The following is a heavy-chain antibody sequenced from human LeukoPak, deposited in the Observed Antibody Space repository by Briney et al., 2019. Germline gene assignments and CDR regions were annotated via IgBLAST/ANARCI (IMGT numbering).Heavy chain of an antibody. Sequence: GASVKVSCXASGGTFSSYAISWVRLAPGQGLEWMGGIIPIFGTANYAQKFQGRVTITTDESTSTAYMELSSLRSEDTAVYYCARDQGISGWEMNDAFDIWGQGTMVTVSS. CDR3: ARDQGISGWEMNDAFDI. J-gene: IGHJ3*02. CDR2: IIPIFGTA. D-gene: IGHD6-19*01. CDR1: GGTFSSYA. V-gene: IGHV1-69*05.